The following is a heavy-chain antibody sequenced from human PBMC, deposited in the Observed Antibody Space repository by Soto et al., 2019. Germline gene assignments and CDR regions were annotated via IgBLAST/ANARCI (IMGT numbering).Heavy chain of an antibody. V-gene: IGHV1-18*01. CDR3: ARDYNSGWYYFDY. CDR1: GDTLTSYG. D-gene: IGHD6-19*01. CDR2: ISAYNGNI. J-gene: IGHJ4*02. Sequence: SVKVCCKDSGDTLTSYGITWVRQAPGQGLEWMGWISAYNGNINYVEKFQGRVTMTTDTFTSTAYMELRSLRSDDTAVYYCARDYNSGWYYFDYWGQGTLVTVSS.